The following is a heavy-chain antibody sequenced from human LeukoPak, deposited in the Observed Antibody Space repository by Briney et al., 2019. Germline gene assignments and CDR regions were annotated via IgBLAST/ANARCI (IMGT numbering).Heavy chain of an antibody. J-gene: IGHJ4*02. CDR1: GFTFSSYA. V-gene: IGHV3-23*01. Sequence: GGSLRLSCAASGFTFSSYAMSWVRQTPGKGLEWVSSISGSGGSTYYADSVKGRFTISRDNSKNTLYLQMNSLRAEDTAVYYCAKGDDGDCYSRFDYWGQGTLVTVSS. CDR3: AKGDDGDCYSRFDY. D-gene: IGHD2-21*02. CDR2: ISGSGGST.